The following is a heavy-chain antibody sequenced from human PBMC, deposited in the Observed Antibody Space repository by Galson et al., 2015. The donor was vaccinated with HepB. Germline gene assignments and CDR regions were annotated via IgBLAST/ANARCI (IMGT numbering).Heavy chain of an antibody. CDR1: GGTFSGYA. CDR3: ARAFWEWPTRPRYYVMDG. J-gene: IGHJ6*02. Sequence: SVKVSCKASGGTFSGYAISWVRQAPGQGLEWMGEIIPMFGAADYAQKFQGRVTITADESTNTAYMELSSLRSEDTAVYFCARAFWEWPTRPRYYVMDGRGQETTVTVFS. V-gene: IGHV1-69*13. CDR2: IIPMFGAA. D-gene: IGHD3-3*02.